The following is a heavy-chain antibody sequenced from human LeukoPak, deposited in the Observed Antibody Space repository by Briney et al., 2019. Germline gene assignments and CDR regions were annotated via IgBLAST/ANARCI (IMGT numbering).Heavy chain of an antibody. CDR2: IYYDGSNK. CDR3: ARDRSADDAFDI. CDR1: RFTFSRYA. J-gene: IGHJ3*02. Sequence: GGSLRLSCAASRFTFSRYAMHWVRQAPGKGLEWVAAIYYDGSNKYYADSVKGRFTISRDNSKNTLYLQMNSLRAEDTAVYYCARDRSADDAFDIWGQGTMVTVSS. V-gene: IGHV3-33*01.